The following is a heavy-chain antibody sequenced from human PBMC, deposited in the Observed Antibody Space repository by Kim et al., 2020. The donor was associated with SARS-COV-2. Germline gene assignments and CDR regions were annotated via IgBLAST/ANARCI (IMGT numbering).Heavy chain of an antibody. J-gene: IGHJ5*02. Sequence: GESLKISCKGSGYSFKSYWIGWVRQMPGKGLEWMGIIYPGDSDTRYSPSFQGQVTISADKSISTAYLQWSSLKASDTAMYYCATAAGRYDSSARMAGWFDPWGQGTLVTVSS. CDR2: IYPGDSDT. CDR1: GYSFKSYW. D-gene: IGHD3-22*01. V-gene: IGHV5-51*01. CDR3: ATAAGRYDSSARMAGWFDP.